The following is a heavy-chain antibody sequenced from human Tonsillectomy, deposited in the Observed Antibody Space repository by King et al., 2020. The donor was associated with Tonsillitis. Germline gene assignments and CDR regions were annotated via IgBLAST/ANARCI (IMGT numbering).Heavy chain of an antibody. Sequence: QLVESGGGWFQPGGSFILSCSASGLTVSINYISWVRLAPGKGLEWVSVIYSGCLPYYADSVKGRSTISRDNSKNTVSLQMNSLRAEDTAVYYCARSIYYNYFMDVWGKGTTVTVSS. CDR1: GLTVSINY. CDR3: ARSIYYNYFMDV. CDR2: IYSGCLP. J-gene: IGHJ6*03. V-gene: IGHV3-66*01.